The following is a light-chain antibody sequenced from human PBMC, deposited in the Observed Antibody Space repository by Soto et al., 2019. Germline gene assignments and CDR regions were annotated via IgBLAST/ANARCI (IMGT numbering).Light chain of an antibody. CDR2: GAS. CDR3: QQYGSSPVVT. V-gene: IGKV3-20*01. Sequence: EIVLTQSPGTLSLSPGERATLSCRASQSVSSSYLAWYQQKPGQAPRLLIYGASSRATGIPDRFSGSGSGTDFTLTISRLEPEDFAVYYWQQYGSSPVVTFGGGTKVEIK. CDR1: QSVSSSY. J-gene: IGKJ4*01.